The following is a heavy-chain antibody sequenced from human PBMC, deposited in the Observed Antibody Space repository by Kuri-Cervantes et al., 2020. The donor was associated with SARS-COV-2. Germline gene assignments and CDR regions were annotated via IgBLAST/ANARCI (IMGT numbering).Heavy chain of an antibody. Sequence: GSLRLSCTVSGGSISSSSYYWGWIRQPPGKGLEWIGSIYYSGSTYYNPSLKSRVTISVDTSKNQFSLKLSSVTAADTAVYYCARVRGRNDFWSGYRERWGDAFDIWGQGTMVTVSS. CDR1: GGSISSSSYY. D-gene: IGHD3-3*01. V-gene: IGHV4-39*01. J-gene: IGHJ3*02. CDR2: IYYSGST. CDR3: ARVRGRNDFWSGYRERWGDAFDI.